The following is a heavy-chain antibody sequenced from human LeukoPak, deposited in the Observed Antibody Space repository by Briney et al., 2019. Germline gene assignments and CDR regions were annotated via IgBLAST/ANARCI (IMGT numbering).Heavy chain of an antibody. J-gene: IGHJ3*02. CDR3: ARVGDFYHNSGYYLYKDAFDI. V-gene: IGHV4-59*12. D-gene: IGHD3-22*01. Sequence: TPSETLSLTCGVSGGSISNYYWSWIRQPPGKGLEWIGYIYYSGRTRYNPSLKSPVTISVDTSKNQFSLRLSSVTAADTAVYYCARVGDFYHNSGYYLYKDAFDIWGQGTMVTVSS. CDR1: GGSISNYY. CDR2: IYYSGRT.